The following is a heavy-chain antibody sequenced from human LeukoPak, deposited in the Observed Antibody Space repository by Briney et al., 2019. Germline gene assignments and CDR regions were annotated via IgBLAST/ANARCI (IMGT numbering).Heavy chain of an antibody. J-gene: IGHJ4*02. V-gene: IGHV1-69-2*01. Sequence: GASVKISCKVSGYTFTDYYMHWVQQAPGKGLEWMGGFDPEDGETIYAQKFQGRVTMTEDTSTDTAYMELSSLRPEDTAVYYCATVQILEWFVFDYWGQGTLVTVSS. CDR3: ATVQILEWFVFDY. CDR2: FDPEDGET. CDR1: GYTFTDYY. D-gene: IGHD3-3*01.